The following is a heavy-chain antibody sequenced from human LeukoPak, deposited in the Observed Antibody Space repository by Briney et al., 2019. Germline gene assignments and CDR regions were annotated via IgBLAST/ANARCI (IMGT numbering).Heavy chain of an antibody. CDR1: GFTFSSYS. CDR2: ISSSGSTI. J-gene: IGHJ4*02. CDR3: ARGGGYYPIDY. V-gene: IGHV3-48*01. D-gene: IGHD2-15*01. Sequence: GGSLRLSCAASGFTFSSYSMNWVRQAPGKGLEWVSYISSSGSTIYYADSVKGRFTISRDNAKDSLYLQMNSLGAEDTAVYYCARGGGYYPIDYWGQGTLVTVSS.